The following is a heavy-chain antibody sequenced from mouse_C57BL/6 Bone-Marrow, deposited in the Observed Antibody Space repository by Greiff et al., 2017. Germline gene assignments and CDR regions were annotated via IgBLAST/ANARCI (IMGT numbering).Heavy chain of an antibody. V-gene: IGHV3-6*01. D-gene: IGHD1-1*01. J-gene: IGHJ3*01. CDR3: ARVDYYGSSPAWFAY. CDR2: ISYDGSN. CDR1: GYSITSGYY. Sequence: EVQRVESGPGLVKPSQSLSLTCSVTGYSITSGYYWNWIRQFPGNKLEWMGYISYDGSNNYNPSLKNRISITRDTSKNQCFLKLNSVTTEDTATYYCARVDYYGSSPAWFAYWGQGTLVTVSA.